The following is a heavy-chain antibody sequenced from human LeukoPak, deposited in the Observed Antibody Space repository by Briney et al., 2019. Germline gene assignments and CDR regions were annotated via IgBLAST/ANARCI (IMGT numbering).Heavy chain of an antibody. Sequence: SETLSLTCTVSGGSISGYYWSWLRQPPGKGLEWIGYIYYSGSTSYNPSLKSRVTISVDTSKNQFSLKLSSVTAADTAVYYCAREGARWEPSFSAFDIWGQGTMVTVSS. J-gene: IGHJ3*02. V-gene: IGHV4-59*01. CDR3: AREGARWEPSFSAFDI. CDR1: GGSISGYY. CDR2: IYYSGST. D-gene: IGHD1-26*01.